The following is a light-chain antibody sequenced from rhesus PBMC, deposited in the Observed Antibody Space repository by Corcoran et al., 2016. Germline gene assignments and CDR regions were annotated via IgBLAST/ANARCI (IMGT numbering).Light chain of an antibody. CDR1: QGINNY. J-gene: IGKJ3*01. CDR2: YAS. Sequence: DIQMTQSPSSLSASVGDRVTITCRASQGINNYLSWYQQKPGKAPKPLINYASSLETGVPSRFSGIRSGTDYTLTISNLQPEDIATYYCQQYNNSPFTFGPGTKLDIK. V-gene: IGKV1-66*01. CDR3: QQYNNSPFT.